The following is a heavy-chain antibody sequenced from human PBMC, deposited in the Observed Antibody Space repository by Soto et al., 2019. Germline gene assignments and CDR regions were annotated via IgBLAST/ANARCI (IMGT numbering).Heavy chain of an antibody. D-gene: IGHD3-22*01. CDR1: GFTFSSYA. V-gene: IGHV3-23*01. Sequence: GGSLRLSCAASGFTFSSYAMSWVRQAPGKGLEWVSAISGSGGSTYCADSVKGRFTISRDNSKNTLYLQMNSLRAEDTAVYYCAKDGADSSGYYYLDYWGQGTLVTVSS. J-gene: IGHJ4*02. CDR2: ISGSGGST. CDR3: AKDGADSSGYYYLDY.